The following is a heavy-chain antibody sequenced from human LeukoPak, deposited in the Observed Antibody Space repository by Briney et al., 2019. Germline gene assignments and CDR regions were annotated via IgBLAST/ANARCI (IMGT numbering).Heavy chain of an antibody. CDR1: GFTFSSYG. D-gene: IGHD5-12*01. J-gene: IGHJ3*02. CDR2: KQNDGSTT. CDR3: ARDRRPYSGYDNLAFDI. Sequence: PGGSLRLSCAASGFTFSSYGMHWVRQAPGKGLEWVAFKQNDGSTTFYAESVKGRFTISRDNSKNTLFLQMNSLRPEDTAVYYCARDRRPYSGYDNLAFDIWGQGTMVTVSS. V-gene: IGHV3-30*02.